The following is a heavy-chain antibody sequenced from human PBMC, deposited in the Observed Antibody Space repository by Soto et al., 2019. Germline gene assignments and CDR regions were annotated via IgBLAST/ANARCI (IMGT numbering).Heavy chain of an antibody. V-gene: IGHV4-4*02. Sequence: SETLALTCAVSGDSMKSSHWWSWFRQPPEKGLEWIGQISHSGSTNYNPSLTSRVTISVDKSKNHFSLKLTSVTAADTAVYYCAARHFWSRPWTDRRLDYCGQGTLVTVSS. CDR1: GDSMKSSHW. D-gene: IGHD3-3*02. CDR3: AARHFWSRPWTDRRLDY. J-gene: IGHJ4*02. CDR2: ISHSGST.